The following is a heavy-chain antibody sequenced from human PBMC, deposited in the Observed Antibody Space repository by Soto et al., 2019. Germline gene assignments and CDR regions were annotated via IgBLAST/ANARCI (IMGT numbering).Heavy chain of an antibody. D-gene: IGHD1-26*01. Sequence: PGESLKISCKGSGYSFINYWIGWVRQMPGKGLEWMGIIYPGDSHAIYSPSFQGQVTMSADKSISTAYLQWSSLKASDTAMYYCARPYSGGPNDPFDVWGQGTMVTVSS. V-gene: IGHV5-51*01. CDR2: IYPGDSHA. J-gene: IGHJ3*01. CDR3: ARPYSGGPNDPFDV. CDR1: GYSFINYW.